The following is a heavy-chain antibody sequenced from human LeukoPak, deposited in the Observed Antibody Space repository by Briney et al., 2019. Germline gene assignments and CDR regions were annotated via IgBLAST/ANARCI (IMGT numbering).Heavy chain of an antibody. CDR2: ISSSGSTI. CDR1: GFTFSSNY. CDR3: ARVAWYYDILTGYYSDPPDY. D-gene: IGHD3-9*01. Sequence: PGGSLRLSCAASGFTFSSNYMSWIRQAPGKGLEWVSYISSSGSTIYYADSVKGRFTISRDNAKNSLYLQMNSLRAEDTAVYYCARVAWYYDILTGYYSDPPDYWGQGTLVTVSS. J-gene: IGHJ4*02. V-gene: IGHV3-11*01.